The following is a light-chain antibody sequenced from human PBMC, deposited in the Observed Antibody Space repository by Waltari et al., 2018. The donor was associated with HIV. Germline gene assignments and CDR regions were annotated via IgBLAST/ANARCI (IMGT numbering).Light chain of an antibody. CDR1: TSDIGNNH. V-gene: IGLV1-47*01. J-gene: IGLJ3*02. Sequence: QSVLTQPPSESGVPGQKVFISCSGSTSDIGNNHVYWFQQFPGVPPNILIYRNNNGPAGGPDRSTGSKAGNSASRANSGLRTDDDSEIYCATWDDTRSGWVFGGGTKLTV. CDR2: RNN. CDR3: ATWDDTRSGWV.